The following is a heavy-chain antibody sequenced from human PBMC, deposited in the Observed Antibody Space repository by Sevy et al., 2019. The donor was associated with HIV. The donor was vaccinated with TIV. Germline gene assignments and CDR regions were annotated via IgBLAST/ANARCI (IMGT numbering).Heavy chain of an antibody. J-gene: IGHJ6*02. CDR2: LSYNGKSK. D-gene: IGHD3-16*02. Sequence: GGSLRLSCAASGFSFSRSPMHWVRQAPGKGLEWVAVLSYNGKSKYNEVSVKGRFTISRDDSKKTLYLQMNSLRVEDTAVYYCARECVLTGGVIVSYGMDVWGQGTTVTVSS. CDR1: GFSFSRSP. CDR3: ARECVLTGGVIVSYGMDV. V-gene: IGHV3-30*04.